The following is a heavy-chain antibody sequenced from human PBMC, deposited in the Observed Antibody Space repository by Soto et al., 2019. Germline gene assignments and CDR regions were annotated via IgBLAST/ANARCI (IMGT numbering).Heavy chain of an antibody. CDR3: AREIVVNPYYYYYGMDV. CDR2: IYYSGST. J-gene: IGHJ6*02. CDR1: CGSIISGGYY. V-gene: IGHV4-31*03. Sequence: PSETLSLTCTVSCGSIISGGYYWSWIRQHPGKGLEWIGYIYYSGSTYYNPSLKSRVTISVDTSKNQFSLKLSSVTAADTAVYYCAREIVVNPYYYYYGMDVWGQGTTVTVSS. D-gene: IGHD1-26*01.